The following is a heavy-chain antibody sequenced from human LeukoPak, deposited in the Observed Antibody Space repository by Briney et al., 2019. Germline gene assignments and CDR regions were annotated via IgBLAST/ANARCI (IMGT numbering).Heavy chain of an antibody. CDR2: IRYDGSNK. CDR1: GFTFSSYA. J-gene: IGHJ6*03. Sequence: GSLRLSCAASGFTFSSYAMSWVRQAPGKGLEWVAFIRYDGSNKYYADSVKGRFTISRDNSKNTLYLQMNSLRAEDTAVYYCAKDLIPAVGTGYYYYMDVWGKGTTVTISS. D-gene: IGHD6-13*01. V-gene: IGHV3-30*02. CDR3: AKDLIPAVGTGYYYYMDV.